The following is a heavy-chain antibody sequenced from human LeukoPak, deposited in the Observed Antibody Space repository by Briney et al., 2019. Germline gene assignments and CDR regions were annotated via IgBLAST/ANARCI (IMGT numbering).Heavy chain of an antibody. Sequence: GGSLRLSCAASGFTFGDYAMHWVRQAPWKGLEWVSGISWNSGSIGYADSVKGRFTISRDNAKNSLYLQMNSLRAEDTALYYCAKEVLVGGYGNYFDYWGQGTLVTVSS. CDR3: AKEVLVGGYGNYFDY. D-gene: IGHD1-26*01. CDR1: GFTFGDYA. V-gene: IGHV3-9*01. J-gene: IGHJ4*02. CDR2: ISWNSGSI.